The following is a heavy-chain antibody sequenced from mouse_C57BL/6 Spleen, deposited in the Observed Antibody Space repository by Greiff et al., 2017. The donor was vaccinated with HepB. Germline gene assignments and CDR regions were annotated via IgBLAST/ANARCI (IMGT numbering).Heavy chain of an antibody. CDR3: ARGAYYGSGDWYFDV. Sequence: VQLKESGPELVKPGDSVKISCKASGYSFTGYFMNWVMQSHGKSLEWIGRINPYNGDTFYNQKFKGKATLTVDKSSSTAHMELRSLTSEDSAVYYCARGAYYGSGDWYFDVWGTGTTVTVSS. V-gene: IGHV1-20*01. J-gene: IGHJ1*03. D-gene: IGHD1-1*01. CDR2: INPYNGDT. CDR1: GYSFTGYF.